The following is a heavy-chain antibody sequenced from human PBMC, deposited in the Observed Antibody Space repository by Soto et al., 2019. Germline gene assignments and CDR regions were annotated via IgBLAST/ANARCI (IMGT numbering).Heavy chain of an antibody. D-gene: IGHD1-26*01. J-gene: IGHJ5*02. Sequence: ASVKVSCKASGYTFTSYYMHWVRQAPGQGLEWMGIINPSGGSTSYAQKFQGRATMTRDTSTSTVYMELSSLRSEDTAVYYCARGRELYSGSYYDHDWFDPWGQGTLVTVSS. CDR1: GYTFTSYY. CDR3: ARGRELYSGSYYDHDWFDP. CDR2: INPSGGST. V-gene: IGHV1-46*01.